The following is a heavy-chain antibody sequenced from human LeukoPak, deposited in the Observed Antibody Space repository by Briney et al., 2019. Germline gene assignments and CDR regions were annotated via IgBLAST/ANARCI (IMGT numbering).Heavy chain of an antibody. CDR3: ARRGGGWYSFDY. J-gene: IGHJ4*02. Sequence: PSETLSLTCTVSGGSISSYYWSWIRQPPGKGLEWIGYIYYSGSTNYNPSLKGRVTISVDTSKNQFSLKLSSVTAADTAVYYCARRGGGWYSFDYWGQGTLVTVSS. V-gene: IGHV4-59*08. D-gene: IGHD6-19*01. CDR1: GGSISSYY. CDR2: IYYSGST.